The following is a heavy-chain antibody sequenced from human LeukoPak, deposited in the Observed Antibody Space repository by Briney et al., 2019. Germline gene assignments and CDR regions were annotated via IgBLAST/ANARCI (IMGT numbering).Heavy chain of an antibody. D-gene: IGHD3-22*01. CDR1: GFTSSSYW. CDR3: ASRKSYYDQFDY. J-gene: IGHJ4*02. Sequence: GGSLRLSCAVSGFTSSSYWMSWVRQAPGKGLEWVSYISSTSTTIYYADSVKGRFTISRDNAKNSLYLQMNSLTAEDTAVYYCASRKSYYDQFDYWGQGTLVTVSS. V-gene: IGHV3-48*01. CDR2: ISSTSTTI.